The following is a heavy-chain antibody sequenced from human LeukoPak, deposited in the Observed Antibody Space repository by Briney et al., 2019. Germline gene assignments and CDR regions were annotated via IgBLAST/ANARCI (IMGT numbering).Heavy chain of an antibody. CDR1: STSFNDYY. V-gene: IGHV4-34*01. D-gene: IGHD5-18*01. Sequence: PSETLSLTCAVYSTSFNDYYWSWFRQSPGKGLEWIGEVDHRGIINYNPSLKSRITISADTSKSHFSLNLTSVTAADTAVYYCARRQLWLLWYFDYWGQGTPVTVSS. CDR2: VDHRGII. CDR3: ARRQLWLLWYFDY. J-gene: IGHJ4*02.